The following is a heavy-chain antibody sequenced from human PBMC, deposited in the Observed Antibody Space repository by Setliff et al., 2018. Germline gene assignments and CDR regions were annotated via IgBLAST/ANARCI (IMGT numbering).Heavy chain of an antibody. D-gene: IGHD3-22*01. CDR3: ARDRSGAGDYYDSSGYYDY. Sequence: ASVKVSCKASGYTFTSYGISWVRQAPGQGLEWMGWISAYNGNTNYAQKLQGRVTMTTDTSTGTAYMELRSLGSDDTAVYYCARDRSGAGDYYDSSGYYDYWGQGTLVTVSS. CDR2: ISAYNGNT. V-gene: IGHV1-18*01. J-gene: IGHJ4*02. CDR1: GYTFTSYG.